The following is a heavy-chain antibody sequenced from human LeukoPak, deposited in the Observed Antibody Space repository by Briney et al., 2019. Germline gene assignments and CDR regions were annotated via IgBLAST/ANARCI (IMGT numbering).Heavy chain of an antibody. J-gene: IGHJ4*02. Sequence: SETLSLTCTVSGGSISSGGYYWSWIRQPPGKGLEWIGYIYHSGSTYYNPSLKSRVTISVDRSKNQFSLKLSSVTAADTAVYYCARVPAALTGFDYWGQGTLVTVSS. CDR1: GGSISSGGYY. CDR3: ARVPAALTGFDY. D-gene: IGHD2-2*01. CDR2: IYHSGST. V-gene: IGHV4-30-2*01.